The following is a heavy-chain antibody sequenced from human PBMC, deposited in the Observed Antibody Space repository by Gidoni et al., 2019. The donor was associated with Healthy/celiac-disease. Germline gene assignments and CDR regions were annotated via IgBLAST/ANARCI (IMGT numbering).Heavy chain of an antibody. CDR3: ARLAPRQHRAPREFDY. CDR1: GGSISRSNW. V-gene: IGHV4-4*02. CDR2: IYHSGST. Sequence: QVQLQESGPGLVKPSGTLSLTCAVSGGSISRSNWWSWVRQPPVKGLEWIGEIYHSGSTNYNPSLKSRFTISGDKSKNQFSRKLSSVTAADTAVYYCARLAPRQHRAPREFDYWGQGTLVTVSS. D-gene: IGHD1-1*01. J-gene: IGHJ4*02.